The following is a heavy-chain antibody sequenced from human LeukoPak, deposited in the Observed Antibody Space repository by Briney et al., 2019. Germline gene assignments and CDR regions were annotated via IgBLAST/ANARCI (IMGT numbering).Heavy chain of an antibody. Sequence: GGSLRLSCAASRFTFSSYSMNWVRQAPGKGLEWVSYISSSSSSIYYADSVKGRFAISRDNAKNSLYLQMNSLRVEDTAVYYCVRQLVSWGQGTLVTVSS. CDR3: VRQLVS. J-gene: IGHJ5*02. D-gene: IGHD1-1*01. CDR2: ISSSSSSI. V-gene: IGHV3-48*01. CDR1: RFTFSSYS.